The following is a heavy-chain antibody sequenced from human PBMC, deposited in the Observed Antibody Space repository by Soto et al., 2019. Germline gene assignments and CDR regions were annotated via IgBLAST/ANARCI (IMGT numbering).Heavy chain of an antibody. CDR3: ARRRAVVTLDY. CDR1: GYTFTSYY. V-gene: IGHV1-2*02. J-gene: IGHJ4*02. D-gene: IGHD6-13*01. CDR2: IKPNSGDT. Sequence: ASVKVSCKASGYTFTSYYIHWVRQVPGQGLEWMGWIKPNSGDTLFAQKFQDRVTLTTDTSITTAYMELSRLRSDDTAVYYCARRRAVVTLDYWGQGTLVTVSS.